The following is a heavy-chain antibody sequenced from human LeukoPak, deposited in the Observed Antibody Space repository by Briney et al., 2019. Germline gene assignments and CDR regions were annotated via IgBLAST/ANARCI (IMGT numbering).Heavy chain of an antibody. CDR3: AREEMGGIDY. J-gene: IGHJ4*02. CDR2: IYHSGSA. D-gene: IGHD5-24*01. CDR1: GYSISSGYY. V-gene: IGHV4-38-2*02. Sequence: SETLSLTCAVSGYSISSGYYWGWIRQPPGKGLGWIGSIYHSGSAYYNLSLKSRVTISLDTSKNQFSLKLSSVTAADTAVYYCAREEMGGIDYWGQGTLVTVSS.